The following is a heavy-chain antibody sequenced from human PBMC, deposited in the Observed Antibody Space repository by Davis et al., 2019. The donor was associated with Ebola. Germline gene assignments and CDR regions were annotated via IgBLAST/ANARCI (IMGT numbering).Heavy chain of an antibody. Sequence: PSETLSLTCAVYGGSFSGYYWSWIRQPPGKGLEWIGEINHSGSTNYNPSLKSRVTISVDTSKNQFSLKLSSVTAADTAVYYCAEGYSSSWYDYWGQGTLVTVSS. V-gene: IGHV4-34*01. J-gene: IGHJ4*02. D-gene: IGHD6-13*01. CDR2: INHSGST. CDR1: GGSFSGYY. CDR3: AEGYSSSWYDY.